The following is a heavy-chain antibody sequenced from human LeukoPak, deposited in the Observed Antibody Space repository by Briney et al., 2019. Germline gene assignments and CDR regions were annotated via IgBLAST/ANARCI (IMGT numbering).Heavy chain of an antibody. D-gene: IGHD2-15*01. CDR2: ISDNGGGT. Sequence: GGSLRLSCAAAGFSFDSYAMSWVRQAPGRGLEWVSGISDNGGGTYYGDSVKGRFTISRDNSKNMLYLQMNGLRAEDTALYYCAKERSTVGTPLFDNWGQGILVTVSS. J-gene: IGHJ4*02. CDR1: GFSFDSYA. CDR3: AKERSTVGTPLFDN. V-gene: IGHV3-23*01.